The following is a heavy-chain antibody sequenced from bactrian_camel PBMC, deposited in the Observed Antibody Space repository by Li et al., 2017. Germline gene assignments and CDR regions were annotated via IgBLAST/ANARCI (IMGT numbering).Heavy chain of an antibody. CDR1: GPTYSRYC. J-gene: IGHJ4*01. Sequence: QLVESGGGSVQTGGSLRLSCAASGPTYSRYCMGWFRQAPGKERERVAGFSPNAVTDYADSVKGRFTISQDNAKDMVYLQMNSLRPEDTAVYYSAAAVAGPFCWGQGTQVTVS. D-gene: IGHD6*01. CDR2: FSPNAVT. V-gene: IGHV3-3*01. CDR3: AAAVAGPFC.